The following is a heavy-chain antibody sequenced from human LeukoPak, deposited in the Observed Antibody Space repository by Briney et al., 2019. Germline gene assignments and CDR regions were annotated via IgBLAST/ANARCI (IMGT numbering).Heavy chain of an antibody. V-gene: IGHV3-20*04. CDR1: GFTFDDYG. J-gene: IGHJ6*03. CDR2: INWNGGST. Sequence: GGSLRLSCAASGFTFDDYGMSWVRHAPGKGLEWVSGINWNGGSTGYADSVKGRFTISRDNAKNSLYLQMNSLRAEDTALYYCARRASYSSSWYASYYYYMDVWGKGTTVTVSS. CDR3: ARRASYSSSWYASYYYYMDV. D-gene: IGHD6-13*01.